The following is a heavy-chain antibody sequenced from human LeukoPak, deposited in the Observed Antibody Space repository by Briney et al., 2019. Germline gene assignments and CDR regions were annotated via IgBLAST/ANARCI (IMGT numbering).Heavy chain of an antibody. V-gene: IGHV3-48*03. D-gene: IGHD3-3*01. Sequence: GGSLRLSCATSGFTFSSYEMNWVRQAPGKGLEWVSYISSSGSTIYYADSVKGRFTISRDNAKNSLYLQMNSLRAEDTAVYYCARDVYDFWSYYYYYGMDVWGQGTTVTVSS. J-gene: IGHJ6*02. CDR3: ARDVYDFWSYYYYYGMDV. CDR2: ISSSGSTI. CDR1: GFTFSSYE.